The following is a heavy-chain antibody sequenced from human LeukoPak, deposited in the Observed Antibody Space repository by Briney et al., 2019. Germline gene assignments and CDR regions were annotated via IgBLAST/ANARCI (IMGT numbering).Heavy chain of an antibody. V-gene: IGHV3-30*03. D-gene: IGHD2-21*02. J-gene: IGHJ4*02. Sequence: GSLRLSCATSGFIFNNYDPHWVRQAPGKGLEWLATISRDGKRQFYTDSVKGRFTISRDGSRNTLYLQMNSLRPEDTAVYYCARDRLNRAYCGNDCYSAAFDYWGQGTLVTVSS. CDR1: GFIFNNYD. CDR2: ISRDGKRQ. CDR3: ARDRLNRAYCGNDCYSAAFDY.